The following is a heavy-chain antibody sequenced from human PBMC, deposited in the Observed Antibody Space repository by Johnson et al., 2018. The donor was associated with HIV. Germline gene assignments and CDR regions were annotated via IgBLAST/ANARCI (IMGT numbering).Heavy chain of an antibody. Sequence: VQLVESGGALVEPGGSLGLSCGVSGFTFSNFWMSWVRQAPGKGLEWVSVIYSGGSTYYADSVKGRFTISRDNAKNSLYLQLNSLRPEDTALYHCVKEDSSGYYYGMGAFDFWGQGTMVTVSS. CDR2: IYSGGST. CDR3: VKEDSSGYYYGMGAFDF. V-gene: IGHV3-66*02. D-gene: IGHD3-22*01. CDR1: GFTFSNFW. J-gene: IGHJ3*01.